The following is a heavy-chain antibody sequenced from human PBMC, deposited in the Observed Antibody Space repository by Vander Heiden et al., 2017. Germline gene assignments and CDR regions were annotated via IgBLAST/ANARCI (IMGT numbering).Heavy chain of an antibody. Sequence: EVQLVESGGGLIQPGGSLRLSCAASGFTISSNYMSWVRQAPGKGLEWVSVIYSDGNTYYTDSVRGRFTISRDNSKNTLYLQMNSLRAEDTAVYYCARGDTFDYWGQGTLVTVSS. J-gene: IGHJ4*02. CDR2: IYSDGNT. CDR3: ARGDTFDY. D-gene: IGHD2-21*02. CDR1: GFTISSNY. V-gene: IGHV3-53*01.